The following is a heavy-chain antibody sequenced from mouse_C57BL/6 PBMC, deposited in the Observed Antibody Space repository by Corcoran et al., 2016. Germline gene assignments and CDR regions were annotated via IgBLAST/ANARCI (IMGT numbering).Heavy chain of an antibody. J-gene: IGHJ3*01. CDR3: ARAAQATH. CDR1: GYTFTDYY. Sequence: EVQLQQSGPELVKPGASVKISCKASGYTFTDYYMNWVKQSHGKSLEWIGDINPNNGGTSYNQKFKGKATLTVDKSSSTAYMELRSLTSEDSAVYYCARAAQATHWGPGTLVTVSA. D-gene: IGHD3-2*02. CDR2: INPNNGGT. V-gene: IGHV1-26*01.